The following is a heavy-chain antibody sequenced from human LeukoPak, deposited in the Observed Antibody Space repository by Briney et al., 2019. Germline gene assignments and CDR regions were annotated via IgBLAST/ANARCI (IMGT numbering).Heavy chain of an antibody. D-gene: IGHD2/OR15-2a*01. CDR3: LPLLSRPYVEDGFDI. Sequence: SGRSLRLSCTASGFTFGDYAMSWVRQAPGKGLEWVSYISSSSSYTKYADSVKGRFTISRDNARNSLYLQMNSLRAEDTAVYYCLPLLSRPYVEDGFDIWGQGTMVTVSS. CDR2: ISSSSSYT. CDR1: GFTFGDYA. V-gene: IGHV3-11*06. J-gene: IGHJ3*02.